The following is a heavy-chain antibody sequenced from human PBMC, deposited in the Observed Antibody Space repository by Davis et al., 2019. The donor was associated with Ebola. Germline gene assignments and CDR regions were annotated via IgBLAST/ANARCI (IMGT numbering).Heavy chain of an antibody. D-gene: IGHD2-21*01. J-gene: IGHJ6*02. CDR1: GFTVSSNY. CDR2: IYSGGST. Sequence: PGGSLRLSCAASGFTVSSNYMSWVRQAPGKGLEWVSVIYSGGSTYYADSVKGRFTISRDNSKNTLYLQMNSLRAEDTAVYYCARDSLDYYGMDVWGQGTTVTVSS. V-gene: IGHV3-66*02. CDR3: ARDSLDYYGMDV.